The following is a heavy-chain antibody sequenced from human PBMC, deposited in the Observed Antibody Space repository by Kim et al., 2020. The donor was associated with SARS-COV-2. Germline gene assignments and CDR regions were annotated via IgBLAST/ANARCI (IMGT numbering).Heavy chain of an antibody. CDR2: GGT. D-gene: IGHD3-22*01. V-gene: IGHV1-2*02. J-gene: IGHJ4*02. CDR3: ARGTMRGDY. Sequence: GGTNYAQKFQGRVTMTRDTSISTAYMELSRLRSDDTAVYYCARGTMRGDYWGQGTLVTVSS.